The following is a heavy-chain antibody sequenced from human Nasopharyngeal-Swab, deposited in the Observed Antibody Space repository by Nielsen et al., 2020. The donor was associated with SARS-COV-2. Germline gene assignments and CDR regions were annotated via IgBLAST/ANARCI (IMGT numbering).Heavy chain of an antibody. CDR1: GFTFSSYA. Sequence: GESLKISCAASGFTFSSYAMHWVRQAPGKGLEWVAVISYDGSNKYYADSVKGRFTISRDNSKNTLYLQMNSLRAEDTAVYYCAGDASGWYIDYWGQETLVTVSS. CDR3: AGDASGWYIDY. CDR2: ISYDGSNK. D-gene: IGHD6-19*01. V-gene: IGHV3-30-3*01. J-gene: IGHJ4*02.